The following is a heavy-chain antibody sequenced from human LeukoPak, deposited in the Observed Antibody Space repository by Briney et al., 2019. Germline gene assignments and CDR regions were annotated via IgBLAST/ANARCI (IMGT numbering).Heavy chain of an antibody. J-gene: IGHJ4*02. D-gene: IGHD5-18*01. CDR3: ARGGYGSS. Sequence: PGGSLRLSCAVSGFTFSSYAMSWVRQAPGKGLEWVSSISGRGGSTYYADSVMGRFTISRDNSKNSLYLQMNSLRAEDTAVYYCARGGYGSSWGQGTLVTVSS. V-gene: IGHV3-23*01. CDR2: ISGRGGST. CDR1: GFTFSSYA.